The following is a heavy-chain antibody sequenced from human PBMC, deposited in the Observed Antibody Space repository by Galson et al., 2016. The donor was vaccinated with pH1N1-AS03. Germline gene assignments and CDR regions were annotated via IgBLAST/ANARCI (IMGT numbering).Heavy chain of an antibody. J-gene: IGHJ4*02. CDR3: ARSPGYCSAGSCSDQGYFDY. D-gene: IGHD2-15*01. Sequence: SLRLSCAGSGFTFDAYAIHWVRQAPGKGLEWVSGINWSSDTVDYTYSVRGRFSISRDNAKNSVYLQMNNLKGGDTALYYCARSPGYCSAGSCSDQGYFDYWGQGTLATVSS. CDR2: INWSSDTV. CDR1: GFTFDAYA. V-gene: IGHV3-9*01.